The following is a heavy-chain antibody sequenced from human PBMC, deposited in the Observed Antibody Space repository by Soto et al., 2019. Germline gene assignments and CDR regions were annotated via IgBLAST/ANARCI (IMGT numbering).Heavy chain of an antibody. J-gene: IGHJ4*02. D-gene: IGHD6-19*01. CDR2: TSNNGDRT. CDR3: ARPPLYSSGGYFDS. CDR1: GFTFRDHA. Sequence: GGSLRLSCAASGFTFRDHAMTWVRQAPGKGLEWVSTTSNNGDRTFYADSVKGRFTVSRDRTNNTLYLQMNSLRVEDTAVYFCARPPLYSSGGYFDSWGQGTLVTVSS. V-gene: IGHV3-23*01.